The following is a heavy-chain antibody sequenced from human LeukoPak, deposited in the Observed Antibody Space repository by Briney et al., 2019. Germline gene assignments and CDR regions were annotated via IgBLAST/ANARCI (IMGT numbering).Heavy chain of an antibody. V-gene: IGHV3-48*03. CDR2: ISSSGSTI. CDR1: GFTFSSYE. J-gene: IGHJ4*02. Sequence: GGSLRLSCAASGFTFSSYEMNWVRQAPGKGLEWVSYISSSGSTIYYADSVKGRFTISRDNAKNSLYLQMNSLRAEDTAVYYCATPEELTYYYDSSGYLFGYWGQGTLVTVSS. D-gene: IGHD3-22*01. CDR3: ATPEELTYYYDSSGYLFGY.